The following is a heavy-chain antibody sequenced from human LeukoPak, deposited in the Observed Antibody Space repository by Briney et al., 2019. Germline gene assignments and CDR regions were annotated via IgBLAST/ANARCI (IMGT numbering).Heavy chain of an antibody. J-gene: IGHJ6*02. V-gene: IGHV4-59*08. CDR1: GGSISSYY. Sequence: SETLSLTCTVSGGSISSYYRSWIRQPPGKGLEWIGYIYYSGSTNYNPSLKSRVTISVDTSKNQFSLKLSSVTAADTAVYYCARGYGYSVYGMDVWGQGTTVTVSS. D-gene: IGHD5-18*01. CDR3: ARGYGYSVYGMDV. CDR2: IYYSGST.